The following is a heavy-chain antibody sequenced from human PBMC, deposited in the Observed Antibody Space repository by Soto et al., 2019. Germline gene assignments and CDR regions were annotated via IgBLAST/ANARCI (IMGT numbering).Heavy chain of an antibody. CDR1: GFTFNNKW. J-gene: IGHJ4*02. D-gene: IGHD1-26*01. CDR2: IDGAAATT. Sequence: ESVKISCTASGFTFNNKWMHWVRQAPWKGLVWLSRIDGAAATTNYADSVKGRFTISRDNAKNIVFLHVNGLTDEDTAVYYCARGGAMGVDYWGQGTLVTV. V-gene: IGHV3-74*01. CDR3: ARGGAMGVDY.